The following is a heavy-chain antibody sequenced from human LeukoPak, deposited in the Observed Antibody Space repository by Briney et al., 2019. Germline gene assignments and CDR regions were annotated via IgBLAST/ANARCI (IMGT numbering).Heavy chain of an antibody. J-gene: IGHJ4*02. D-gene: IGHD2-15*01. Sequence: SQTLSLTSAISGDTVSSNSVSWNCIRQSPSRGLEWLRRTYYRSKWFNQYAVSVRARTTINPDTAKNHFSLQLHSVTPEDMAMYYCARATGGISDYWGQGTLVTVSS. CDR1: GDTVSSNSVS. V-gene: IGHV6-1*01. CDR2: TYYRSKWFN. CDR3: ARATGGISDY.